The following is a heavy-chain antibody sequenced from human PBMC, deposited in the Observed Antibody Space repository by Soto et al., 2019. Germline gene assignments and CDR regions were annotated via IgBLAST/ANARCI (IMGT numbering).Heavy chain of an antibody. D-gene: IGHD3-22*01. CDR3: ARVGPWVPYYYDSSPYTFENWFDP. V-gene: IGHV4-38-2*01. Sequence: PSETLSLTCAVSGYSISSGYYCGWLRQPPGKGLEWLGSIYHGGSTYYNPSLNSRVTLSIDMTNNHVSLILNSVTAADTAVYYCARVGPWVPYYYDSSPYTFENWFDPWGQGTLVTVSS. J-gene: IGHJ5*02. CDR1: GYSISSGYY. CDR2: IYHGGST.